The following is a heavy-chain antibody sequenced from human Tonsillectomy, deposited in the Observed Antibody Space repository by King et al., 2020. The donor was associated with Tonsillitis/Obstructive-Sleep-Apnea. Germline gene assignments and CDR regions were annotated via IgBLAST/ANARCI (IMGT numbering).Heavy chain of an antibody. CDR3: ARNVPAAGTDWFDA. D-gene: IGHD6-13*01. CDR1: GDTFTSYG. Sequence: VQLVESGAEVKKPGASVKVSCNASGDTFTSYGITWVRQASGQGLECMGVVSTYNGNTNYVQKIQGRVTMTKNTSTGTAYMELRSLRSDDTAVYYCARNVPAAGTDWFDAWGQGTLVTVSS. V-gene: IGHV1-18*01. J-gene: IGHJ5*02. CDR2: VSTYNGNT.